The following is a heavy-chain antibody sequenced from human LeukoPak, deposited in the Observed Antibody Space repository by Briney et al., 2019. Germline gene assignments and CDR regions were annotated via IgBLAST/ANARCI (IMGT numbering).Heavy chain of an antibody. CDR2: ISGSGGST. D-gene: IGHD2-2*01. J-gene: IGHJ1*01. CDR3: ANFHCSTTSCHLSGYFQY. Sequence: GGSLRLSCAAPGFTFNTYAMSWVRQAPGKGLEWVSAISGSGGSTFYADSVKGRFTISRDYSKNTLYLQMNSLRAEDTAVYYCANFHCSTTSCHLSGYFQYWGQGTLVTVSS. V-gene: IGHV3-23*01. CDR1: GFTFNTYA.